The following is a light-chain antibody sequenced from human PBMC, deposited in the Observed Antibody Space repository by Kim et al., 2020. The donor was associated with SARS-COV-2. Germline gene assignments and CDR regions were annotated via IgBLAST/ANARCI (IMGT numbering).Light chain of an antibody. CDR3: AAWDDSLSGVV. J-gene: IGLJ2*01. V-gene: IGLV1-47*01. CDR1: SSNIGSND. CDR2: RNN. Sequence: GQRVHSSCSGSSSNIGSNDVYWDQQLRGAAPKLLSYRNNQRPAGVPDRFAGSKSGTSASLAISGLRSEDEADYYCAAWDDSLSGVVFGGGTQLTVL.